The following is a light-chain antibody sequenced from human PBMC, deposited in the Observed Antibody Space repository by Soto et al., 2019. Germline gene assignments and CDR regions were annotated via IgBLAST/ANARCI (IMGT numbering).Light chain of an antibody. CDR3: QQYYSTPCT. CDR2: WAS. V-gene: IGKV4-1*01. Sequence: DIVMTQSPDSLAVSPGERATINCKSSQSVLYSSNIRNYLAWYQQKPGQPPKLLIYWASTRESGVPDRFSGSGSGTDFTFTISSLQSEDVAVYYCQQYYSTPCTFGQGTKLEIK. CDR1: QSVLYSSNIRNY. J-gene: IGKJ2*02.